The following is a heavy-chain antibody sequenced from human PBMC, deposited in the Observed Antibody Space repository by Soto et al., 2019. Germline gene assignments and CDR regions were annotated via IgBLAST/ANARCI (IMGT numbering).Heavy chain of an antibody. CDR2: IWYDGSNK. J-gene: IGHJ5*02. V-gene: IGHV3-33*01. CDR3: ASFRSRYYYGSGGFDP. Sequence: QVQLVESGGGVVQPGRSLRLSCAASGFTFSSYGMHWVRQAPGKGLEWVAVIWYDGSNKYYADSVKGRFTISRDNSKNTLYLQMNSLRAEDTAVYYCASFRSRYYYGSGGFDPWGQGTLVTVSS. CDR1: GFTFSSYG. D-gene: IGHD3-10*01.